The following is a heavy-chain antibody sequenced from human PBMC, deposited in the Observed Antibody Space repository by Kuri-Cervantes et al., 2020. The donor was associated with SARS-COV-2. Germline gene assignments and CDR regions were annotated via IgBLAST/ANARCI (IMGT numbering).Heavy chain of an antibody. CDR3: ARDLGSSSSPDDAFDI. D-gene: IGHD6-6*01. CDR1: GGTFSSYA. Sequence: SVKVSCKASGGTFSSYAISWVRQAPGQGLEWMGGINPIFGTANYAQKFQGRVTITADKSTSTAYMELSSLRSEDTAVYYCARDLGSSSSPDDAFDIWGQGTMVTVSS. V-gene: IGHV1-69*06. CDR2: INPIFGTA. J-gene: IGHJ3*02.